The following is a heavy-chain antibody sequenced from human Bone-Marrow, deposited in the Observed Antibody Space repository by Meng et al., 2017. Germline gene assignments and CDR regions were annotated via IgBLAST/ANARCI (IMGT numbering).Heavy chain of an antibody. CDR1: GYSISSGYY. CDR2: IYHSGST. D-gene: IGHD1-26*01. V-gene: IGHV4-38-2*01. J-gene: IGHJ4*02. CDR3: ASLGVGPNVY. Sequence: SETLSLTCAVSGYSISSGYYWCWIRQPPGKGLEWIGSIYHSGSTYYNPSLKSRVTISVDTSKNQFSLKLSSVTAADTAVYYCASLGVGPNVYWGQGTLVTVSS.